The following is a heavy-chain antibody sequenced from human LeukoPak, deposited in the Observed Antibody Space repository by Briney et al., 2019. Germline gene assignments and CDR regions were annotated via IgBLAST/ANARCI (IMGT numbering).Heavy chain of an antibody. CDR2: IKPSGGST. J-gene: IGHJ5*02. CDR1: GYTFTCYY. CDR3: AGQSIAAAGTSENNWFDP. D-gene: IGHD6-13*01. V-gene: IGHV1-46*01. Sequence: ASVKVSCKASGYTFTCYYMHWVRQAPGQGLEWMGIIKPSGGSTSYAQKFQGRVTMTRDMSTSTVYMELSSLRSEDTAVYYCAGQSIAAAGTSENNWFDPWGQGTLVTVSS.